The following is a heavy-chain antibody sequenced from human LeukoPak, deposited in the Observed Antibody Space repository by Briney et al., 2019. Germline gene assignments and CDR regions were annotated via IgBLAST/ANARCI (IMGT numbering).Heavy chain of an antibody. D-gene: IGHD1-26*01. CDR2: ISYDGSNK. CDR3: ANGNYPDY. CDR1: GFTFNNYA. Sequence: GGSLRLSCTASGFTFNNYAMHWVRQAPGKGLEWVAVISYDGSNKYHADSVKGRFTISRDNSKNTLYLQMNSLRAEDTAVYYCANGNYPDYWGQGTLVIVSS. J-gene: IGHJ4*02. V-gene: IGHV3-30-3*01.